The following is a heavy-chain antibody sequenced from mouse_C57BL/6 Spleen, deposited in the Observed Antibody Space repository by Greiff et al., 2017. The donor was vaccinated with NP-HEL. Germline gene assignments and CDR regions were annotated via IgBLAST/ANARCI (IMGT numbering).Heavy chain of an antibody. D-gene: IGHD4-1*01. V-gene: IGHV5-4*03. J-gene: IGHJ2*01. CDR3: ARGDGGTYFDY. Sequence: EVMLVESGGGLVKPGGSLKLSCAASGFTFSSYAMSWVRQTPEKRLEWVATISDGGSYTYYPDNVKGRFTISRDNAKNNLYLQMSHLKSEDTAMYYCARGDGGTYFDYWGQGTTLTVSS. CDR1: GFTFSSYA. CDR2: ISDGGSYT.